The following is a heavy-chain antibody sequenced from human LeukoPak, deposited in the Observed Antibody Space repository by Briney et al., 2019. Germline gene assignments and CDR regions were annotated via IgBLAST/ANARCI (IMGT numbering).Heavy chain of an antibody. J-gene: IGHJ4*02. D-gene: IGHD6-6*01. CDR1: GFTFSSYA. CDR3: ANLPSSSSRDY. Sequence: GGSLRLSCAASGFTFSSYAMSWVRQAPGKGLEWVSAISGSGGGTYYADSVKGRFTISRDNSKNTLYLQMNSLRAEDTAVYYCANLPSSSSRDYWGQGTLVTVSS. V-gene: IGHV3-23*01. CDR2: ISGSGGGT.